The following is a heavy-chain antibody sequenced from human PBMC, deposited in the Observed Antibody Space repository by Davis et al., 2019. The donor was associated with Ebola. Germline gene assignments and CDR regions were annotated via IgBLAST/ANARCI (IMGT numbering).Heavy chain of an antibody. J-gene: IGHJ3*02. D-gene: IGHD2-15*01. V-gene: IGHV4-30-2*01. CDR3: ARDRVVGPDAFEI. CDR1: SGSISSGGYS. CDR2: IYHSGST. Sequence: PSETLSLTCAVSSGSISSGGYSWSWIRQPPGKGLEWIGYIYHSGSTYYNPSLKSRVTVSVDTSKNQFSLKLSSVTAADTAVYYCARDRVVGPDAFEIWGQGTMVTVSS.